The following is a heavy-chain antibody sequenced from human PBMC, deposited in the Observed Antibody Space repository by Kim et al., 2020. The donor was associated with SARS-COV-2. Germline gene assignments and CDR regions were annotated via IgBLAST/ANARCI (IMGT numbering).Heavy chain of an antibody. D-gene: IGHD1-26*01. CDR2: ISSSSSYI. CDR1: GFTFSSYS. CDR3: AREEWELLRGYFDL. Sequence: GGSLRLSCAASGFTFSSYSMNWVRQAPGKGLEWVSSISSSSSYIYYADSVKGRFTISRDNAKNSLYLQMNSLRAEDTAVYYCAREEWELLRGYFDLWGRGTLVTVSS. J-gene: IGHJ2*01. V-gene: IGHV3-21*01.